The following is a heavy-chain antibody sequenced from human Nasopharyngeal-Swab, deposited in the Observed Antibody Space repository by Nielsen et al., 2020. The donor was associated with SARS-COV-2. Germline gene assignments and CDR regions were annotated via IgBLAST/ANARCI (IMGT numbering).Heavy chain of an antibody. J-gene: IGHJ4*02. CDR3: ARALKGWETDGCFDY. D-gene: IGHD1-26*01. CDR1: GGSISSYY. CDR2: IYYSGST. V-gene: IGHV4-59*01. Sequence: SETLSLTCTVSGGSISSYYWSWIRQPPGKGLEWIGYIYYSGSTNYNPSLKSRVTISVDTSKNQFSLKLSSVTAADTAVYYCARALKGWETDGCFDYWGQGILVTVSS.